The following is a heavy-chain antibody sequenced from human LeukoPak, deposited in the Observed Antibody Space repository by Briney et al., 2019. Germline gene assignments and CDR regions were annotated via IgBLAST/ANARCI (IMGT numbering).Heavy chain of an antibody. Sequence: GGSLRLSCAASGFTFSSSAMTWVRLAPGKGLEWVSSIDISADSTFYADSVKGRFTISRDNSKNTLYLQMNSLRAEDTAIYYCAKDRGSVGADFDYWGQGTLITVSS. CDR1: GFTFSSSA. CDR2: IDISADST. CDR3: AKDRGSVGADFDY. J-gene: IGHJ4*02. V-gene: IGHV3-23*01. D-gene: IGHD1-26*01.